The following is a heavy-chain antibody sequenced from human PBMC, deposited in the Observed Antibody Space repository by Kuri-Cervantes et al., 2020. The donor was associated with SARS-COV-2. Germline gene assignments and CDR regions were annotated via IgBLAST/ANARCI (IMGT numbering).Heavy chain of an antibody. CDR2: ISSSSSYI. CDR1: GFTFSSYS. CDR3: ARDAVYGDYDTTHFDY. J-gene: IGHJ4*02. D-gene: IGHD4-17*01. V-gene: IGHV3-21*01. Sequence: GESLKISCAASGFTFSSYSMNWVRQAPGKGLEWVSSISSSSSYIYYADSVKGRFTISRDNAKNSLYLQMNSLRAEDTAVYYCARDAVYGDYDTTHFDYWGQGTLVTVSS.